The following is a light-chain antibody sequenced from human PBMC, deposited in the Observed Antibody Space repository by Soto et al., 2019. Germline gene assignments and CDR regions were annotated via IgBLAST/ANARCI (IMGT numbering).Light chain of an antibody. CDR2: GAS. CDR3: QQYKNWPLT. J-gene: IGKJ4*01. CDR1: QSVSSN. Sequence: ETVMTQSPATLSVSPGERTTLSCRASQSVSSNLAWYQQRPGQAPRLLIYGASTRATGIPARFSGSGSGTEFTLTISRLQSEDLAVYYCQQYKNWPLTFGGGTKVAIE. V-gene: IGKV3-15*01.